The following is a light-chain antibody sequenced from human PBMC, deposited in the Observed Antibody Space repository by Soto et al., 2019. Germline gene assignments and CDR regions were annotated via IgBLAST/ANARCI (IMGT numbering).Light chain of an antibody. Sequence: EILMTQSPSTLSVSPGERATLSCGASQSVSSNLAWYQQKPGLAPRLLIYDASSRATGIPDRFSGSGSGTDFNLTISRLEHEDFAVHYCQQYGSSPPITFGQGTRLEIK. CDR2: DAS. V-gene: IGKV3D-20*01. CDR3: QQYGSSPPIT. J-gene: IGKJ5*01. CDR1: QSVSSN.